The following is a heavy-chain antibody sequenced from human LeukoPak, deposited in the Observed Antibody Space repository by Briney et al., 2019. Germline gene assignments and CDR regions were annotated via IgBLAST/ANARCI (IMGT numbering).Heavy chain of an antibody. Sequence: GESLRLSCATSGFSFNRRGMNWVRHPPGKGLEWVSYISPGSGTIYYAESVKGRFTVSRDDAKNSLYLQMNTLRAEDTAVYYCARVRWQLLREGGAFDIWGQGTMVTVSS. V-gene: IGHV3-48*04. D-gene: IGHD6-6*01. J-gene: IGHJ3*02. CDR3: ARVRWQLLREGGAFDI. CDR2: ISPGSGTI. CDR1: GFSFNRRG.